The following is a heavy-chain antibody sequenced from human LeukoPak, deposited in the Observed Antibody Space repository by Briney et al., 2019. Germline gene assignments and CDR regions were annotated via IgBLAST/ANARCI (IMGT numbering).Heavy chain of an antibody. Sequence: SETLSLTCTVSGDSISSGSYYWSWIRQPAGKGLEWIGRIYTSGSTNYNPSLKSRVTISVDKSKNQFSLKLSSVTAADTAVYYCARIAAAGTEFDYWGQGTLVTVSS. CDR2: IYTSGST. D-gene: IGHD6-13*01. CDR3: ARIAAAGTEFDY. CDR1: GDSISSGSYY. V-gene: IGHV4-61*02. J-gene: IGHJ4*02.